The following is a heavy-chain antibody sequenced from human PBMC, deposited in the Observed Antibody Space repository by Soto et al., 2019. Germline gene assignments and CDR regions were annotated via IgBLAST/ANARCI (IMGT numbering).Heavy chain of an antibody. CDR2: ISGSGGST. CDR1: GFTFSSYA. CDR3: AKDERSTDSSRPVFDY. Sequence: LRLSCAASGFTFSSYAMSWVRQAPGKGLEWVSAISGSGGSTYYADSVKGRFTISRDNSRNTLYLQMNSLRAEDTAVYYCAKDERSTDSSRPVFDYWGQGTLVTVSS. D-gene: IGHD3-22*01. V-gene: IGHV3-23*01. J-gene: IGHJ4*02.